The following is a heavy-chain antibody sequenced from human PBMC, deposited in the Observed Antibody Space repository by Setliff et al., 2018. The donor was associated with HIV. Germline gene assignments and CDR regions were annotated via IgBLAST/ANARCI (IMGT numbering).Heavy chain of an antibody. J-gene: IGHJ4*02. D-gene: IGHD1-26*01. CDR2: MSTGGGIK. CDR3: VRDPIEGSPDYFDY. Sequence: GGSLRLSCAASGFTLSGYWLSWVRQAPGKGLEWVAVMSTGGGIKICADSVKGRFTISRDNSRNTLFLQMNNLRPEDTATYYCVRDPIEGSPDYFDYWGQGALVTVSS. V-gene: IGHV3-30*03. CDR1: GFTLSGYW.